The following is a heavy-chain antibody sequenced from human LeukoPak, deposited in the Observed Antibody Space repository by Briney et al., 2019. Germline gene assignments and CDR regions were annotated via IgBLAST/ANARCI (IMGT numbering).Heavy chain of an antibody. CDR1: GGSISSYY. CDR2: IYYTGST. J-gene: IGHJ4*02. V-gene: IGHV4-59*08. Sequence: SETLSLTCTVSGGSISSYYWSWIRQPPGKGLEWIGYIYYTGSTNYNPSLKSRVTISVDTSKNQFSLKLSSVTAADTAVYYCARLNPLGPYYFDYWGQGTLVTVSS. CDR3: ARLNPLGPYYFDY.